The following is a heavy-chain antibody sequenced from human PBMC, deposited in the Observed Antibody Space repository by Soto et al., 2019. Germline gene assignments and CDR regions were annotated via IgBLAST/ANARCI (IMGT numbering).Heavy chain of an antibody. J-gene: IGHJ6*02. CDR3: ARLYYLGWGSPFPYYYYYYGRDV. Sequence: SETLSLTCTVSGGSISSSSYYWGWIRQPPGKGLEWIGSIYYSGSTYYNPSLKSRVTISVDTSKNQFSLKLSSVTAADTAVYYCARLYYLGWGSPFPYYYYYYGRDVWGQGTTVTVSS. V-gene: IGHV4-39*01. D-gene: IGHD3-10*01. CDR2: IYYSGST. CDR1: GGSISSSSYY.